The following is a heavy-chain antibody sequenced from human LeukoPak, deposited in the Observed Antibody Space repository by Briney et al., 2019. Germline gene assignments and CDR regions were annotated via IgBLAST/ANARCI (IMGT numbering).Heavy chain of an antibody. CDR1: GGSTSSSSYY. V-gene: IGHV4-39*01. CDR2: ITYSGRT. CDR3: ARLRYYDILTGYYQYYYYYYYMDV. Sequence: LSETPSLTCTVSGGSTSSSSYYWGWIRQPPGKWLEWIGSITYSGRTNYTPSLKSVVTIYVDTSKKQFFLKLSSVAAEDTAVYYCARLRYYDILTGYYQYYYYYYYMDVWGKGTTVTVSS. J-gene: IGHJ6*03. D-gene: IGHD3-9*01.